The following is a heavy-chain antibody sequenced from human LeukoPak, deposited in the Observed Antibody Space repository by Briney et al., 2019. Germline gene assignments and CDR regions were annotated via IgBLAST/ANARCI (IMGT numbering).Heavy chain of an antibody. CDR1: GYTFTSYA. V-gene: IGHV1-3*03. J-gene: IGHJ4*02. Sequence: ASVKVSCKASGYTFTSYAMHWVRQAPGQRLEWMGWINAGNGNTKYSQEFQGRVTITRDTSASTAYMELSSLRSEDMAVYYCARDGGYCSGGSCYYFDYWGQGTLVTVSS. D-gene: IGHD2-15*01. CDR2: INAGNGNT. CDR3: ARDGGYCSGGSCYYFDY.